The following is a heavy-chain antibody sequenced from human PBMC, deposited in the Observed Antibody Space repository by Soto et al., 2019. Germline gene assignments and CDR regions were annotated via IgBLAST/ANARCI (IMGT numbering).Heavy chain of an antibody. CDR2: ISYDGSNK. D-gene: IGHD3-16*01. CDR3: ARGGGGDY. Sequence: QVQLVESGGGVVQPGRSLRLSCAASGFTFSSYAMHWVRQAPGKGLEWVAVISYDGSNKYYADSVKGRFTISRDNSKNKLYLQMNSLRAEDTAVYYCARGGGGDYWGQGTLVTVSS. CDR1: GFTFSSYA. J-gene: IGHJ4*02. V-gene: IGHV3-30-3*01.